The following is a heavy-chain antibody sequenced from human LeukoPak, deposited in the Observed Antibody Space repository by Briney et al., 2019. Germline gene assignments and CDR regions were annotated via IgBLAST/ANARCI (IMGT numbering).Heavy chain of an antibody. D-gene: IGHD3-10*01. J-gene: IGHJ4*02. V-gene: IGHV3-21*01. CDR3: ARVLLWFGDSPAGLDY. CDR2: ISSSSSYI. CDR1: GFTFSSYA. Sequence: PGGSLRLSCAASGFTFSSYAMTWVRQAPGKGLEWVSSISSSSSYIYYADSVKGRFTISRDNAKNSLYLQMNSLRAEDTAVYYCARVLLWFGDSPAGLDYWGQGTLVTVSS.